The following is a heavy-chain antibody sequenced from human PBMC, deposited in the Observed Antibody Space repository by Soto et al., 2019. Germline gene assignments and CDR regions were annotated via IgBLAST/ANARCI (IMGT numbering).Heavy chain of an antibody. J-gene: IGHJ4*02. CDR3: ARDRSNSPDFFAS. CDR1: GGCMNNYEYV. V-gene: IGHV4-30-4*01. CDR2: IYYTGST. D-gene: IGHD1-1*01. Sequence: ILSLTCSVSGGCMNNYEYVWTWIRQPPGEGLEWIGHIYYTGSTSYNPSLKNRVTISLDTSRNQFSLKVNSVSAADTAVYYCARDRSNSPDFFASWGQGTLVTVSS.